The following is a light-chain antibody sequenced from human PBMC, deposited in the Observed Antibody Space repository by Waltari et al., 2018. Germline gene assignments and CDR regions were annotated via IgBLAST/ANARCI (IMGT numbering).Light chain of an antibody. CDR2: DTS. CDR1: QSVTNY. V-gene: IGKV3-11*01. J-gene: IGKJ4*01. CDR3: QQRRDWPLT. Sequence: DIVLTQSPAILSLSPGERASLPCRASQSVTNYLAWYQQKPVQAPRLLIYDTSNRATGIPARFSGSGFGTDFTLTISSLEPEDFAVYYCQQRRDWPLTFGGGTKVEIK.